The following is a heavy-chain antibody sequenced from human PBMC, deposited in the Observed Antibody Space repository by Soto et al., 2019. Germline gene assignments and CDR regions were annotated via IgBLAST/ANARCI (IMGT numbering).Heavy chain of an antibody. D-gene: IGHD6-19*01. V-gene: IGHV3-23*01. Sequence: PGGSLRLSCAAPGFTFSSYAMSCVRQAPGKGLEWVSAISGSGGSTYYADSVKGRFTISRDNYKNTLYLQMNSLRAEDTAVYYCAKVAVAGIYFQHWGQGTLVTVSS. CDR3: AKVAVAGIYFQH. CDR2: ISGSGGST. J-gene: IGHJ1*01. CDR1: GFTFSSYA.